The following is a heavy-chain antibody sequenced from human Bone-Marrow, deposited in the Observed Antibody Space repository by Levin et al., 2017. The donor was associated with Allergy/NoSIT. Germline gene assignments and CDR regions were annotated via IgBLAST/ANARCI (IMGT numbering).Heavy chain of an antibody. CDR2: ISHSGST. CDR1: GGSITSDDYN. Sequence: SSETLSLTCTVSGGSITSDDYNWNWIRQTPGKGLEWIGYISHSGSTHYNPSLKSRLTISVDTSMNQFSLNLTSVTAADTGVYYCARDITSRNVFRGVILGDWFDPWGQGTPVSVSS. D-gene: IGHD3-10*01. V-gene: IGHV4-30-4*08. CDR3: ARDITSRNVFRGVILGDWFDP. J-gene: IGHJ5*02.